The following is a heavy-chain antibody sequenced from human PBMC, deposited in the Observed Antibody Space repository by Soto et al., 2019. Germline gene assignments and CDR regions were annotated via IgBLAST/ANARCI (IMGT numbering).Heavy chain of an antibody. Sequence: GGSLRLSCAASGFIFENFGMSWVRQAPGKGLEWISSISGSGFKKYYADSVKGRFTISRDNSKSTLYLQMDSLRAEDTAIYYCAQNGQWLATPPVAWGQGSLVTVS. V-gene: IGHV3-23*01. D-gene: IGHD6-19*01. CDR2: ISGSGFKK. J-gene: IGHJ4*02. CDR3: AQNGQWLATPPVA. CDR1: GFIFENFG.